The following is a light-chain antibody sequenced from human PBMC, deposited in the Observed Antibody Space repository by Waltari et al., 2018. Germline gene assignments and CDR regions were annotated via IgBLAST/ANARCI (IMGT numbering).Light chain of an antibody. V-gene: IGLV1-47*01. Sequence: QSELTQPPSASGTPGQRVTISCSGSRSNVGNNYVYWYQPLPGTAPKLLIYRNNQRPSGVPDRFSGSKSGTSASLAISGLRSEDEADYYCAAWDDSLSGRVFGGGTKVTVL. CDR1: RSNVGNNY. CDR2: RNN. J-gene: IGLJ3*02. CDR3: AAWDDSLSGRV.